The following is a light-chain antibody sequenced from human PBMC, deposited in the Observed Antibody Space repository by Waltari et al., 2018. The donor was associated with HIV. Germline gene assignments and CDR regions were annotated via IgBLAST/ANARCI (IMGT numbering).Light chain of an antibody. V-gene: IGLV1-47*01. Sequence: QSVLTQPPSASKTPGQRVLLSCSGTASTVGNNFVPCVQQGPGGAPKLVIYRNDRRPSGVPDRFSAAKSGSSASLAISGLQSDDEADYFCASWDDKLSHWVFGGGTKLTV. CDR3: ASWDDKLSHWV. CDR1: ASTVGNNF. CDR2: RND. J-gene: IGLJ3*02.